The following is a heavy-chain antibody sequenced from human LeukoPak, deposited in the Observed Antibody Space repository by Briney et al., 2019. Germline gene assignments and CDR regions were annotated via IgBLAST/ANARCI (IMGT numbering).Heavy chain of an antibody. Sequence: PGGSLRLSCAASGFTFSSYWMHWVRQAPGKGLVWVSHINSDGSATRYADSVKGRFTISRDNAKNTLYLQMNSLRAEGTAVYYCAREQVGATPINYSGQGALVTLSS. CDR3: AREQVGATPINY. CDR2: INSDGSAT. J-gene: IGHJ4*02. V-gene: IGHV3-74*01. CDR1: GFTFSSYW. D-gene: IGHD1-26*01.